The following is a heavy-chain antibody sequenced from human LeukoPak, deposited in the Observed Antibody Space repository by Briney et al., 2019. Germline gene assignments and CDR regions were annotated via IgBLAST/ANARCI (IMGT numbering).Heavy chain of an antibody. CDR2: IKSKTDGGTT. J-gene: IGHJ6*03. CDR3: TTVGIVVVPAAFHYYYYMDV. D-gene: IGHD2-2*01. Sequence: GGSLRLSCAASGVTFSNAWMSWVRQAPGKGLEWVGRIKSKTDGGTTDYAAPVKGRFTISRDDSKNTLYLQMNSLKTEDTAVYYCTTVGIVVVPAAFHYYYYMDVWGKGTTVTVSS. CDR1: GVTFSNAW. V-gene: IGHV3-15*01.